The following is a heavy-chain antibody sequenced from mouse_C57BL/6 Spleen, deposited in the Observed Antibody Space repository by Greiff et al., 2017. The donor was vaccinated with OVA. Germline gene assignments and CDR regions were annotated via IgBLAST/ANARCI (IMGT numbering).Heavy chain of an antibody. J-gene: IGHJ1*03. Sequence: QVQLQQPGAELVKPGASVKLSCKASGYTFTSYWMQWVKQRPGQGLEWIGEIDPSDSYTNYNQKFKGKATLTVDTSSSTAYRQLSSLTSEDSAVYYGARRTGTMGYFDVWGTGTTVTVSS. CDR2: IDPSDSYT. D-gene: IGHD4-1*01. V-gene: IGHV1-50*01. CDR1: GYTFTSYW. CDR3: ARRTGTMGYFDV.